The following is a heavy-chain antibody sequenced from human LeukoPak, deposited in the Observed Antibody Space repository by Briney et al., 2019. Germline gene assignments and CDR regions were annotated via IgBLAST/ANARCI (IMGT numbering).Heavy chain of an antibody. V-gene: IGHV3-21*01. D-gene: IGHD3-3*01. J-gene: IGHJ4*02. CDR2: ISSSSSYI. CDR1: GFTFSSYW. CDR3: ARVSRIFGVVTPFDY. Sequence: PGGSLRLSCAASGFTFSSYWMSWVRQAPGKGLEWVSSISSSSSYIYYADSVKGRFTISRDNAKNSLYLQMNSLRAEDTAVYYCARVSRIFGVVTPFDYWGQGTLVTVSS.